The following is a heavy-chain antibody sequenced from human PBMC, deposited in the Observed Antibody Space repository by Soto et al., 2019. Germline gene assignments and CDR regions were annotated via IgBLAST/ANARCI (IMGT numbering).Heavy chain of an antibody. CDR3: GRGDYANAFDI. V-gene: IGHV4-30-2*01. J-gene: IGHJ3*02. Sequence: SVTLSLTCAVSRGSISSGGYSWNWIRQPPGKGLEWIGNIYHSGSTYYNASLKSRVTISVDRSKNQFSLKLSSVTAADTAVYYCGRGDYANAFDIWGQGTMVT. D-gene: IGHD4-17*01. CDR1: RGSISSGGYS. CDR2: IYHSGST.